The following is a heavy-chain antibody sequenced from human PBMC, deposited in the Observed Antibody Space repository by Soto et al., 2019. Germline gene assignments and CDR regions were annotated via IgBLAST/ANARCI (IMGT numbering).Heavy chain of an antibody. Sequence: QVQLVESGGGLVKPGGSLRLSCAASGFTFSDYYMSWIRQAPGKGLEWVSYISSSSSYTNYADSVKGRFTISRDNAKNSLYLKMNSRRAEDTAVYYCARAVAVAGTDYGGQGPLFTVSS. J-gene: IGHJ4*02. CDR2: ISSSSSYT. D-gene: IGHD6-19*01. V-gene: IGHV3-11*05. CDR3: ARAVAVAGTDY. CDR1: GFTFSDYY.